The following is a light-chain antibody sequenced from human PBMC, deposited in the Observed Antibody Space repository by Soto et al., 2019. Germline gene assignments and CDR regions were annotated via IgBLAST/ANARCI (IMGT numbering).Light chain of an antibody. CDR3: CSYTSSPSSV. CDR2: DVT. Sequence: QSVLTQPASVSGSPGQSITISCTGTSSDVGGYNFVTWYQQYPGKAPKLVIHDVTRRPSGVSNRFSGSKSGTTASLTISGLQAEDEADYYCCSYTSSPSSVFGPGTKVTVL. V-gene: IGLV2-14*01. CDR1: SSDVGGYNF. J-gene: IGLJ1*01.